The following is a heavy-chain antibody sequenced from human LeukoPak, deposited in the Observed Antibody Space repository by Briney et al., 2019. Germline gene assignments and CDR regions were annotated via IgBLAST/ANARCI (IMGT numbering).Heavy chain of an antibody. D-gene: IGHD2-15*01. CDR2: ISSSSSYI. J-gene: IGHJ3*02. CDR1: GFTFSSYS. CDR3: ARKGCSGGSCHGAFDI. V-gene: IGHV3-21*01. Sequence: GGSLRLSCAASGFTFSSYSMNWVRQAPGKGLEWVSSISSSSSYIYYADSVKGRFTISRDNAKNSLYLQMNSLRAEDTAVYYCARKGCSGGSCHGAFDIWGQGTMVTVSS.